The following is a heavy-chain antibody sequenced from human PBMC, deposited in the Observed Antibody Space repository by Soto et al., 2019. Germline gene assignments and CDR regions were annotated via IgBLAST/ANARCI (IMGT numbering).Heavy chain of an antibody. J-gene: IGHJ4*02. CDR2: ISDDGTKK. CDR1: RFTFSNYG. Sequence: QVQLVESGGGVVQPGKSLRLSCAASRFTFSNYGMHWVRQAPGKGLEWVALISDDGTKKYYAESVKGRFTISRDNSKNTLYLQMNSLRAEDTAVYFCARELYYYDSSGYYPLENWGQGTLVTVSS. V-gene: IGHV3-30*03. CDR3: ARELYYYDSSGYYPLEN. D-gene: IGHD3-22*01.